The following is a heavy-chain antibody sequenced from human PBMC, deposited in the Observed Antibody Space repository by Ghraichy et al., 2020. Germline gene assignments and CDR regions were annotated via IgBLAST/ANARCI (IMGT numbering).Heavy chain of an antibody. CDR2: IYYSGST. D-gene: IGHD3-22*01. Sequence: TLSLTCTVSGGSISSGGYYWSWIRQHPGKGLEWIGYIYYSGSTYYNPSLKSRVTISVDTSKNQFSLKLSSVTAADTAVYYCASTYYYDSSGYDFLPHDAFDIWGQGTMVTVSS. CDR3: ASTYYYDSSGYDFLPHDAFDI. J-gene: IGHJ3*02. V-gene: IGHV4-31*03. CDR1: GGSISSGGYY.